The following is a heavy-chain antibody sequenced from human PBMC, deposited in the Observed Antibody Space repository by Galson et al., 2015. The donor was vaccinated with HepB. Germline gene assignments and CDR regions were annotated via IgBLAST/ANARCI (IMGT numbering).Heavy chain of an antibody. D-gene: IGHD6-13*01. V-gene: IGHV1-18*04. J-gene: IGHJ4*02. CDR1: GYTFTSYG. CDR3: ARALFRTPTAACMVSGAY. Sequence: SVKVSCKASGYTFTSYGFSWVRQAPGQGLEWMGWISAYNGHTNYTQKLQGRVTMTTDTSSSTAYMELRSLRPDDTAVYYCARALFRTPTAACMVSGAYWGQGTLVTVSS. CDR2: ISAYNGHT.